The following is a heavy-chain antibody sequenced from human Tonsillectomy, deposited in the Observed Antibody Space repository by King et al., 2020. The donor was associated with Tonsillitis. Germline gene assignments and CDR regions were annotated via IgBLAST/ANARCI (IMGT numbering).Heavy chain of an antibody. D-gene: IGHD2-2*01. Sequence: VQLVESGAEVKKPEESLKISCKGSGYSFTSYWIGWVRQMPGKGLEWMGIIYPDDSDTRYSPSFQGQVTISADKSISTAYLQWSGLKASDTAMYYCARVYCSSTICYWYFDVWGRGTLVTVSS. CDR1: GYSFTSYW. CDR3: ARVYCSSTICYWYFDV. CDR2: IYPDDSDT. J-gene: IGHJ2*01. V-gene: IGHV5-51*01.